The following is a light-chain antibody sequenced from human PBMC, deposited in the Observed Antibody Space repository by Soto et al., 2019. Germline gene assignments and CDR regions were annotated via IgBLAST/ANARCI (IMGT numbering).Light chain of an antibody. CDR3: SSYTSSSTLV. CDR1: SSDVGGYNY. Sequence: QSALTQPASVSGSPGQSITISCTGTSSDVGGYNYVSWYQQHPGKAPKLIIYEVSNRPSGVSNRFSGSKSGNTASLTISGLQAEDKADYYCSSYTSSSTLVFGGGTKVTVL. CDR2: EVS. J-gene: IGLJ3*02. V-gene: IGLV2-14*01.